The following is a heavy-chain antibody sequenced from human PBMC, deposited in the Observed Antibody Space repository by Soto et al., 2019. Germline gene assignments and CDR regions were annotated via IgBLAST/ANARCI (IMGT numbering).Heavy chain of an antibody. V-gene: IGHV3-53*02. Sequence: QFVETGGGLIQPGTSQTLSCAASGFSVSRNYMTWVRQAPGKGLEWVSFVYSGGATFYADSVKGRFILSRDDSQNTMYLQMNNLRAEDTAVYYCARVPGRLWGRGTLVTVAS. D-gene: IGHD3-10*01. CDR1: GFSVSRNY. CDR3: ARVPGRL. J-gene: IGHJ4*02. CDR2: VYSGGAT.